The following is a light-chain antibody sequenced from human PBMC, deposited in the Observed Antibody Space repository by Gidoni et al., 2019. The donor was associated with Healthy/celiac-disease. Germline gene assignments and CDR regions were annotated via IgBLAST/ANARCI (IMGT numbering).Light chain of an antibody. Sequence: DIVMTQSPDSLAVSLGERATINCKSSQSVLYSSNNKNYLAWYQQKPGQPPKLLIYWASTRESGVPDRFSGSGSGTDFTLTISSLQAEDVAVYDCQQYYSTSTTFGQGTRLEIK. CDR3: QQYYSTSTT. CDR2: WAS. CDR1: QSVLYSSNNKNY. J-gene: IGKJ5*01. V-gene: IGKV4-1*01.